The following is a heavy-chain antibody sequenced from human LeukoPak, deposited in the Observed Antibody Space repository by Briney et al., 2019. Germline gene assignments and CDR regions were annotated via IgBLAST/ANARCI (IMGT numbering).Heavy chain of an antibody. CDR2: INPNSGGT. CDR1: GYTFTGYY. D-gene: IGHD3-22*01. V-gene: IGHV1-2*02. Sequence: GASVKVSCKASGYTFTGYYMHWVRQAPGQGLEWTGWINPNSGGTNYAQKFQGRVTMTRDTSISTAYMELSRLRSDDTAVYYCARSLRALSGYQLYWGQGTLVTVSS. CDR3: ARSLRALSGYQLY. J-gene: IGHJ4*02.